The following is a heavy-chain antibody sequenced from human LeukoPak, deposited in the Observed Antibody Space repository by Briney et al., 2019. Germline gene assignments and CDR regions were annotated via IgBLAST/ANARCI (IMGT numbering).Heavy chain of an antibody. D-gene: IGHD1-26*01. Sequence: ASVKVSCKASGYTFTGYYMHWVRQAPGQGLEWMGWINPNSGDTNYAQKFQGRLTMTRDTSISTAYMELSRLRSDDTAVYYCARGTNLVGATTDSTGMDVWGQGTTVTVSS. V-gene: IGHV1-2*02. J-gene: IGHJ6*02. CDR3: ARGTNLVGATTDSTGMDV. CDR1: GYTFTGYY. CDR2: INPNSGDT.